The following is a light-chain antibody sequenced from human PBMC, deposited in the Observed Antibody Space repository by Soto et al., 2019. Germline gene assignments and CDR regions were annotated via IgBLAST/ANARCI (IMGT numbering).Light chain of an antibody. V-gene: IGLV2-8*01. CDR2: EVS. J-gene: IGLJ1*01. Sequence: QSALTQPPSASGSPGQSVTISCTGTSNDVGGYNFVSWYQQHPGKAPKLMIFEVSKRPSGVPDHFSGSKSGSTASLTVSGLQAEDEADYYCSSYAGNNIYYVFGTGTKVTVL. CDR3: SSYAGNNIYYV. CDR1: SNDVGGYNF.